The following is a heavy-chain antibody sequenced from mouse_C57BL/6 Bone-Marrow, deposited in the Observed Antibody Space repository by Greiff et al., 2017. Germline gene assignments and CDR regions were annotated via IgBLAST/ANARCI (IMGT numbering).Heavy chain of an antibody. J-gene: IGHJ3*01. CDR1: GYTFTDYE. CDR3: ARGPRFAY. Sequence: QVQLQQSGAELVRPGASVTLSCKASGYTFTDYEMHWVKQTPVHGLEWIGAIDPETGGTAYNQKFKGKAILTADKSSSTAYMELRGLTSEDSAVYYCARGPRFAYWGQGTLVTVSA. CDR2: IDPETGGT. V-gene: IGHV1-15*01.